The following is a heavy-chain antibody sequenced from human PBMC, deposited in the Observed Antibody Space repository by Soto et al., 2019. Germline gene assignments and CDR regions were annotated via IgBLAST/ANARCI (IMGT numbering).Heavy chain of an antibody. V-gene: IGHV3-74*01. D-gene: IGHD4-17*01. CDR1: GFTFSSYW. CDR2: INSGGSST. Sequence: GSLRLSCAASGFTFSSYWMHWVRQAPGKGLVWVSRINSGGSSTSYADSVKGRFTISRDNAKNTLYLQMNSLRAEDTAVYYCARAHRPGYDYANLPDYWGQGTLVTVSS. CDR3: ARAHRPGYDYANLPDY. J-gene: IGHJ4*02.